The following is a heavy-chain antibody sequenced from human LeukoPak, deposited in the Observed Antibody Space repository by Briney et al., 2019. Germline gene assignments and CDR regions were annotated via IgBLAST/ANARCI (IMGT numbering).Heavy chain of an antibody. CDR2: IIPIFGTA. CDR3: ARHGGISIFGMAQPGGAFDI. V-gene: IGHV1-69*05. D-gene: IGHD3-3*01. CDR1: GGTFSSYA. J-gene: IGHJ3*02. Sequence: SVKVSCKASGGTFSSYAISWVRQAPGQGLEWMGEIIPIFGTANYAQKFQGRVTITTDESTSTAYMELSSLRSEDTAMYYCARHGGISIFGMAQPGGAFDIWGQGTMVTVSS.